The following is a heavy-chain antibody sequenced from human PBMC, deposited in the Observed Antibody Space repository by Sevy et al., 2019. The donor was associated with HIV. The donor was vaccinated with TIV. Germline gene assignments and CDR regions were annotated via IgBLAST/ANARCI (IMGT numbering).Heavy chain of an antibody. J-gene: IGHJ4*02. CDR1: GGTFSSYA. CDR3: ARGDLDYYDSSGYYSRDYFDY. Sequence: ASVKVSCKASGGTFSSYAISWVRQAPGQGLEWMGGIIPIFGTANYAQKFQGRVTITADESTSTAYMELSSLGSEDTAVYYCARGDLDYYDSSGYYSRDYFDYWGQGTLVTVSS. V-gene: IGHV1-69*13. CDR2: IIPIFGTA. D-gene: IGHD3-22*01.